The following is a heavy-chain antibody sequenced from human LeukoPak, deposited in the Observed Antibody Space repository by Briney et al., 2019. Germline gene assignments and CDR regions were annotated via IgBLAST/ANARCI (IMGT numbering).Heavy chain of an antibody. Sequence: TGGSLRLSCAASGFTFSSYEMNWVRQAPGKGLEWVSYISSSGSTIYYADSVKGRFTISRDYSKNTLYLQMNSLRTEETAVYYCAKGPAMVRGTFDPWGQGTLVTVSS. CDR2: ISSSGSTI. J-gene: IGHJ5*02. CDR3: AKGPAMVRGTFDP. CDR1: GFTFSSYE. D-gene: IGHD3-10*01. V-gene: IGHV3-48*03.